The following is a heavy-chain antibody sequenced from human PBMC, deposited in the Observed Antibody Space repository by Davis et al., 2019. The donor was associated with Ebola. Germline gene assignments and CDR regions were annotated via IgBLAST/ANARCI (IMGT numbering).Heavy chain of an antibody. Sequence: GESLKISCVGSGFAFSTFAMHWVRQAPGKGLEWVALISYDGNKKFYTDSVKGRFTISSDNSKNTLYLQMDSLRPDDTAVYYCARGREDYLDYWGQGTLVTVSS. CDR3: ARGREDYLDY. J-gene: IGHJ4*02. V-gene: IGHV3-30-3*01. CDR1: GFAFSTFA. CDR2: ISYDGNKK. D-gene: IGHD1-26*01.